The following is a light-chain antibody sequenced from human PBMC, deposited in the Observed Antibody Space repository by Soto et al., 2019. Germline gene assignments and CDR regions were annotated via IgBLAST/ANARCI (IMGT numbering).Light chain of an antibody. V-gene: IGLV1-36*01. CDR2: YDE. CDR3: AAWDDSLNGPV. CDR1: SSNIGNNA. Sequence: QSVLTQPPSVSEAPRQRVTISCSGSSSNIGNNAVNWYQQLPGKAPTLLIYYDELLPSGVSDRFSGSKSGTSASLAISGLQSEDEADYYCAAWDDSLNGPVFGGGTKVTVL. J-gene: IGLJ3*02.